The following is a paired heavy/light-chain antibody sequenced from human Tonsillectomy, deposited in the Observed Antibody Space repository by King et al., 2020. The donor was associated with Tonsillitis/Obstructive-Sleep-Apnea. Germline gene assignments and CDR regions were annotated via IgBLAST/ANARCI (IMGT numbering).Heavy chain of an antibody. J-gene: IGHJ4*02. CDR1: GFTFDDYA. D-gene: IGHD2-21*01. CDR3: GKDSSYCGGHCYGEVDS. Sequence: EVQLVESGGGVVQPGGSLRLSCAASGFTFDDYAMHWVRQAPGKGLEWVSLISGDGSNIYYADSVKGRFTISRDNTKNSLYLQMSSLRTEDTALYYCGKDSSYCGGHCYGEVDSWGQGTLVTVSS. CDR2: ISGDGSNI. V-gene: IGHV3-43*02.
Light chain of an antibody. V-gene: IGLV1-51*01. CDR1: SSNIGNNY. Sequence: QSVLTQPPSVSAAPGQKVTISCSGSSSNIGNNYVSWYQQLPGTAPKLLIYDDNKRPSGIPDRFSGSKSGTSATLGITGLQTGDEADYYCGTWDSSLVGGVFGTGTKVTVL. CDR2: DDN. J-gene: IGLJ1*01. CDR3: GTWDSSLVGGV.